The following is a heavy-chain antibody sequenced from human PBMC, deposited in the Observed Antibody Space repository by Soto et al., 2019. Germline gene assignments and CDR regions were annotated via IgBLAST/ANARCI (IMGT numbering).Heavy chain of an antibody. CDR1: GGSISSSSYY. J-gene: IGHJ6*02. CDR3: ARPGYSSGWFSGGYGMDV. V-gene: IGHV4-39*01. CDR2: IYYSGRT. Sequence: ETLSLTCTVSGGSISSSSYYWAWIRQPRGKGLEWLGSIYYSGRTYYNPSLKSRVTISVDTSKNQFSLKLNSVTAGDTAVYYCARPGYSSGWFSGGYGMDVWGQGTTVTVSS. D-gene: IGHD6-19*01.